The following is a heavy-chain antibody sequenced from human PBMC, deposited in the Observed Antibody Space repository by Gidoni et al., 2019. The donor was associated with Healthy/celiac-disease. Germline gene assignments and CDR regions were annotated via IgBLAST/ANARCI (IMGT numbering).Heavy chain of an antibody. CDR3: ARDYEYCSGGSCYRIKFDY. D-gene: IGHD2-15*01. V-gene: IGHV3-48*03. CDR1: GFTFRSYE. J-gene: IGHJ4*02. Sequence: EVQLVESGGGLVQPGGSLRLSCAASGFTFRSYEMNWVRQAPGKGLEWVSYISSSGSTIYYADSVKGRFTISRDNAKNSLYLQMNSLRAEDTAVYYCARDYEYCSGGSCYRIKFDYWGQGTLVTVSS. CDR2: ISSSGSTI.